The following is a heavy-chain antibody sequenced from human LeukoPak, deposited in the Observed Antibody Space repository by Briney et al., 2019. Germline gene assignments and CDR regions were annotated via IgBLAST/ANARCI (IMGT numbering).Heavy chain of an antibody. CDR3: TKDRLALYCRSTSCYPGALDY. CDR1: GYTFTGYS. Sequence: ASVKVSCKTSGYTFTGYSMHWVGQAPGQGLEWMGWINPNSGGIIYAKKFQGRVTMTRATSISTAYMELSRLRSEDTTLYYCTKDRLALYCRSTSCYPGALDYWGQGTLVTVSS. J-gene: IGHJ4*02. CDR2: INPNSGGI. D-gene: IGHD2-2*01. V-gene: IGHV1-2*02.